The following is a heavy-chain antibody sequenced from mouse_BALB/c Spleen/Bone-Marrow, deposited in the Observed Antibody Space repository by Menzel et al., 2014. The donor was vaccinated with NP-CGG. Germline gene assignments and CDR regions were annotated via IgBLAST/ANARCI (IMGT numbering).Heavy chain of an antibody. CDR1: GFNIKDYS. Sequence: VHVMQSGAELVRSRASVKLSCTASGFNIKDYSMHWVKQRPEQGLEWIGWIDPENGDTEYAPKFQGKATMTADTSSNTAYLQLSSLTSEDTAVYYCTLYRFPPPWFAYWGQVILGTVSA. CDR3: TLYRFPPPWFAY. J-gene: IGHJ3*01. CDR2: IDPENGDT. V-gene: IGHV14-4*02. D-gene: IGHD2-14*01.